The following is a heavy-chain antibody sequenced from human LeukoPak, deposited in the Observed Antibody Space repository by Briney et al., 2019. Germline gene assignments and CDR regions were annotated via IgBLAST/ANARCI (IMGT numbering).Heavy chain of an antibody. D-gene: IGHD4-17*01. CDR3: ARGLYDYGVDRGTDY. J-gene: IGHJ4*02. Sequence: SETLSLTCTVSGGSISSGSYYWSWIRQPAGKGLEWIGRIYTSGSTNYNPSLKSRVTISVDTSKNQFSLKLSSVTAADTAVYYCARGLYDYGVDRGTDYWGQGTLVTVSS. CDR2: IYTSGST. CDR1: GGSISSGSYY. V-gene: IGHV4-61*02.